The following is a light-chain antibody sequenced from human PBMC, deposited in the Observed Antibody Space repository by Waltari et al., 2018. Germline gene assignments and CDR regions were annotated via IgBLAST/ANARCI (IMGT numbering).Light chain of an antibody. Sequence: EIVMTQSPATLSVSPGERATLSCRASQSVSSNLAWYQQKPGQAPRRLIYGASTRATGIPARFSGSGSGTEFTLTISSMQSEDFAVYYCQQYNNWPAGYTFGQGTKLEIK. CDR1: QSVSSN. V-gene: IGKV3-15*01. CDR3: QQYNNWPAGYT. J-gene: IGKJ2*01. CDR2: GAS.